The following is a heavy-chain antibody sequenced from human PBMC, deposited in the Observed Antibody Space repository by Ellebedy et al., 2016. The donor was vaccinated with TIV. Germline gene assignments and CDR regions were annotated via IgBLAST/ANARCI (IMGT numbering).Heavy chain of an antibody. CDR1: GYTLTELS. Sequence: ASVKVSCKVSGYTLTELSMHWVRQAPGKGLEWMGGFDPEDGETIYAQKFQGRVTMTEDTSTDTAYMELRSLRSDDTAVYYCAREYGDYPTHPNPPDYWGQGTLVTVSS. CDR3: AREYGDYPTHPNPPDY. D-gene: IGHD4-17*01. CDR2: FDPEDGET. J-gene: IGHJ4*02. V-gene: IGHV1-24*01.